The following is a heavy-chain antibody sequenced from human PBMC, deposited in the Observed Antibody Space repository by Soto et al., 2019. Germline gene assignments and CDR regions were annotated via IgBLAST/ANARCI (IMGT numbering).Heavy chain of an antibody. J-gene: IGHJ5*02. Sequence: GESLKISCMGYGYSFNNYRIGWVRQLPGKGLEWMGIIYPGDSDTRYSPSFQGQVTISADRSISTAYLQWTSLKASDTAMYYCALSSVYGTSPNWFDPWGQGTLVTVSS. V-gene: IGHV5-51*01. CDR2: IYPGDSDT. D-gene: IGHD6-25*01. CDR3: ALSSVYGTSPNWFDP. CDR1: GYSFNNYR.